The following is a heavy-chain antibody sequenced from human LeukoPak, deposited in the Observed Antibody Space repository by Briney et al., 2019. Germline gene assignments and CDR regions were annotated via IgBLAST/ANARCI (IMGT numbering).Heavy chain of an antibody. CDR2: IIPIFGTA. D-gene: IGHD6-13*01. CDR3: ARNAAAAGLNWFDP. CDR1: GGTFSSHA. J-gene: IGHJ5*02. Sequence: SVKVSCKASGGTFSSHAISWERQAPGQGLEWMRGIIPIFGTANYAQKFQGRVTITTDESTSTAYMELSSLRSEDTAVYYCARNAAAAGLNWFDPWGQGTLVTVSS. V-gene: IGHV1-69*05.